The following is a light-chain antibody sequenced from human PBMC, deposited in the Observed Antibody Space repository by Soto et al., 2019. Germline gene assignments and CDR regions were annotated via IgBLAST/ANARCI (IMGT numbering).Light chain of an antibody. CDR1: QTVRSNY. V-gene: IGKV3-20*01. CDR2: GAS. CDR3: QQYGSSPWI. J-gene: IGKJ1*01. Sequence: ETVLTQSPGTLSLSPGERATLSCRASQTVRSNYLAWYRQTPGQALRHLIYGASNRATGIADRFRGSGSGTDVTLIISRLQPEDFARDYCQQYGSSPWIFGQGTKVEIK.